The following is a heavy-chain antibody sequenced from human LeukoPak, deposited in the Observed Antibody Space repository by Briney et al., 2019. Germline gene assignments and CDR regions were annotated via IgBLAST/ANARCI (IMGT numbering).Heavy chain of an antibody. CDR1: GGSISSYY. J-gene: IGHJ4*02. V-gene: IGHV4-59*08. D-gene: IGHD2-15*01. CDR2: IYYSGST. CDR3: ARQSRASGTLDS. Sequence: SETLSLTCTVSGGSISSYYWSWIRQPPGKGLEWIGYIYYSGSTNYNPSLKSRVTISLDTSKNQFSLKLSSVTAADTAVYYCARQSRASGTLDSWGQGTLVTVSS.